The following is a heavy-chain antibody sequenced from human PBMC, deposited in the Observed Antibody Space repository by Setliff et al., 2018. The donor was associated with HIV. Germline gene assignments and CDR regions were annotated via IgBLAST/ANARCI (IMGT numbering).Heavy chain of an antibody. J-gene: IGHJ4*02. CDR2: INHSGST. CDR3: ARNYYGSGSYSFFGS. V-gene: IGHV4-34*01. Sequence: PSETLSLTCAVYGGSFSGYYWSWIRQPPGKGLEWIGEINHSGSTNYNPSLKSRVTISVDTSKNQFSLKLSSVTAADTAVYYCARNYYGSGSYSFFGSWGQGTLVTVSS. D-gene: IGHD3-10*01. CDR1: GGSFSGYY.